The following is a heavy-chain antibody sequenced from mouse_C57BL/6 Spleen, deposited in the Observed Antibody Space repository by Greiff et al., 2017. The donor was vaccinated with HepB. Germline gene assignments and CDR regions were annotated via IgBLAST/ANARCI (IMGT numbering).Heavy chain of an antibody. CDR2: INPGSGGT. D-gene: IGHD1-1*01. CDR1: GYAFTNYL. CDR3: ARSRLRSGYFDV. V-gene: IGHV1-54*01. Sequence: QVQLQQSGAELVRPGTSVKVSCKASGYAFTNYLIEWVKQRPGQGLEWIGVINPGSGGTNYNEKFKGKATLTADKSSSTAYMQLSSLTSEDSAVYFCARSRLRSGYFDVWGTGTTVTVSS. J-gene: IGHJ1*03.